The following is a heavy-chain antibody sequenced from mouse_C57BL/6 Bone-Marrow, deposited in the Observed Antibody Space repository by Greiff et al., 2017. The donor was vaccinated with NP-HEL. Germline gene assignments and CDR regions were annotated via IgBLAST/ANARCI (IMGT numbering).Heavy chain of an antibody. D-gene: IGHD2-3*01. CDR2: ISDGGSYT. J-gene: IGHJ2*01. CDR3: ARDGMVNYFDY. Sequence: EVHLVESGGGLVKPGGSLKLSCAASGFTFTSYAMSWVRQTPEKRLEWVATISDGGSYTYYPDNVKGRFTISRDNAKNNLYLQMSHLKSEDTAMYYCARDGMVNYFDYWGQGTTLTVSS. CDR1: GFTFTSYA. V-gene: IGHV5-4*01.